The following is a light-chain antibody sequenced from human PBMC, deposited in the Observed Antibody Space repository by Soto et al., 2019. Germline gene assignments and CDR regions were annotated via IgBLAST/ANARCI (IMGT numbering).Light chain of an antibody. Sequence: DIQMTQSPSSLSASVGDRVTITCQASQDISNYVNWYQQKPGKAPKLLIYDASNLETGVPSRFSGSGSGTDFSFTISSLQPEDVATYYCQQYYNFIPLFTFGPGTKVDIK. CDR3: QQYYNFIPLFT. J-gene: IGKJ3*01. V-gene: IGKV1-33*01. CDR1: QDISNY. CDR2: DAS.